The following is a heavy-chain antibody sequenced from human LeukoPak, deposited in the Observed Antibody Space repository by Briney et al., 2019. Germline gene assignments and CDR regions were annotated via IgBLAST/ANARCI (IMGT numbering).Heavy chain of an antibody. V-gene: IGHV1-18*01. J-gene: IGHJ4*02. CDR1: GYTFTSYG. Sequence: ASVKVSCRASGYTFTSYGISWVRQAPGQGLEWMGWISAYNGNTNYAQKLQGRVTMTTDTSTSTAYMELRSLRSDDTAVYYCARAPPTATMLFAYDYWGQGTLVTVSS. CDR2: ISAYNGNT. CDR3: ARAPPTATMLFAYDY. D-gene: IGHD5-12*01.